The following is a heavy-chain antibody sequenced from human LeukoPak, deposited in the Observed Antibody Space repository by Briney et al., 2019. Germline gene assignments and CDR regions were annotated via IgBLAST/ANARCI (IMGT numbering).Heavy chain of an antibody. CDR3: AKGGYSSGRTADY. J-gene: IGHJ4*02. CDR2: ISYDGSNK. Sequence: PGRSLRLSCAASGFTFSSYGMHWDRQAPGKGLEWVAVISYDGSNKYYADSVKGRFTISRDNSKNTLYLQMNSLRAEDTAVYYCAKGGYSSGRTADYWGQGTLVTVSS. CDR1: GFTFSSYG. D-gene: IGHD6-19*01. V-gene: IGHV3-30*18.